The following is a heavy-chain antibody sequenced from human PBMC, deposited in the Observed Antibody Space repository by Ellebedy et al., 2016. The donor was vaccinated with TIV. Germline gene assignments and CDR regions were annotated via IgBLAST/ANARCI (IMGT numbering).Heavy chain of an antibody. V-gene: IGHV3-11*01. D-gene: IGHD3-22*01. Sequence: GGSLRLSCAASGFTFRDYYMSWIRQAPGKGLECVAYINHDGAIKYYADAVRGRFTVSRDNAENSLHLQMNSLRAEETAVYYCARNRNNFDANGYWNYWGPGAQVTVSS. CDR3: ARNRNNFDANGYWNY. J-gene: IGHJ4*02. CDR1: GFTFRDYY. CDR2: INHDGAIK.